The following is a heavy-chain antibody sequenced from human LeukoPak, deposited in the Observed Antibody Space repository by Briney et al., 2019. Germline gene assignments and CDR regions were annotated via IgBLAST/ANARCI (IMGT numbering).Heavy chain of an antibody. Sequence: SVKVSCKASGGTFSSYAISWVRQAPGQGLEWMGGIIPIFGTANYAQKFQGRVTITADESTSTAYMELSSLRSEDTAVYYRASLFLTGYGPVGSDAFDIWGQGTMVTVSS. V-gene: IGHV1-69*01. CDR3: ASLFLTGYGPVGSDAFDI. CDR2: IIPIFGTA. J-gene: IGHJ3*02. D-gene: IGHD3-9*01. CDR1: GGTFSSYA.